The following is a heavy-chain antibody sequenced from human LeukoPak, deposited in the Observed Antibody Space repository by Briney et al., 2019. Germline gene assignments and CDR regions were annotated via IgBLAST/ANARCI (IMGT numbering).Heavy chain of an antibody. CDR2: IYYSGST. CDR3: ARDRIYYDSSGYPSRGFDI. Sequence: SETLSLTCTVSGGSISSHYWSWIRQPPGKGLEWIGYIYYSGSTNYNPSLKSRVTISVDTSKNQFSLKLSSVTAADTAVYYCARDRIYYDSSGYPSRGFDIWGQGTMVTVSS. D-gene: IGHD3-22*01. J-gene: IGHJ3*02. V-gene: IGHV4-59*11. CDR1: GGSISSHY.